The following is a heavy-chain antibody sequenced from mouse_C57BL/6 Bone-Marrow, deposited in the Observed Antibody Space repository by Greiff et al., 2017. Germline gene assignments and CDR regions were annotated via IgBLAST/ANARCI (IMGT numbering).Heavy chain of an antibody. V-gene: IGHV3-5*01. D-gene: IGHD1-1*02. Sequence: EVKLQESGPGLVKPSQTVFLTCTVTGISITTGNYRWSWIRQFPGNKLEWIGYLYYSGTITYNPSLTSRTTITRDTPKNQFFLEMNSLTTEDTATYYCARATLYFGYAMDYWGQGTSVTVSS. CDR1: GISITTGNYR. CDR2: LYYSGTI. CDR3: ARATLYFGYAMDY. J-gene: IGHJ4*01.